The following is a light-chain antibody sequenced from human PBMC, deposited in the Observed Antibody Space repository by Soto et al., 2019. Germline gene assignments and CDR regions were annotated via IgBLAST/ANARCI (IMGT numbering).Light chain of an antibody. CDR1: SGSIASNY. V-gene: IGLV6-57*02. J-gene: IGLJ2*01. Sequence: KFMLTQPHSVSASPGKTVTISCTGSSGSIASNYVQWYQQRPGSAPTTVIYEDNQRPSGVPDRFSGSIDSSSNSASLTISGLKTEDEDDYYCQSYDVSMGLGGGTKLTVL. CDR3: QSYDVSMG. CDR2: EDN.